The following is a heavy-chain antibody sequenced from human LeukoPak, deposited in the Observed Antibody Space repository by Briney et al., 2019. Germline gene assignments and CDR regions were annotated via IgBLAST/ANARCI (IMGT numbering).Heavy chain of an antibody. CDR1: GGTFSSYA. V-gene: IGHV1-69*13. CDR3: ARGRGLLTMTEPFDY. J-gene: IGHJ4*02. D-gene: IGHD3-22*01. Sequence: SVKVSCKASGGTFSSYAISWVRQAPGQGLEWMGGIIPIFGTANYAQKFQGRVTITADESTSTAYMELSSLRSEDTAVYYCARGRGLLTMTEPFDYWGQGTLVTVSS. CDR2: IIPIFGTA.